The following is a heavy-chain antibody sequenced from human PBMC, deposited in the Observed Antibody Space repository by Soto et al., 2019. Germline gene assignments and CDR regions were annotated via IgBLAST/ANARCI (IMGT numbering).Heavy chain of an antibody. CDR2: IIPIFGTA. V-gene: IGHV1-69*01. Sequence: QVQLVQSGAEGKKPGSSVKVSCKASGGTFSSYAISWVRQAPGQGLEWMGGIIPIFGTANYAQKFQGRVTIAADESTSTAYVELSSLRAEDTAVYYCARGRTIAARPGGHFDYWGQGTLVTVSS. D-gene: IGHD6-25*01. J-gene: IGHJ4*02. CDR3: ARGRTIAARPGGHFDY. CDR1: GGTFSSYA.